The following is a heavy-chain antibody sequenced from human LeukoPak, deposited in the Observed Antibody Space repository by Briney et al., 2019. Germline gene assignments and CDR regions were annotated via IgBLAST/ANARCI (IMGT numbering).Heavy chain of an antibody. Sequence: KVSCKASGGTFNSYTISWVRQAPGQGLEWMGRIIPILGIANYAQKFQGRVTITADKSTSTAYMELSSLRSEDTAVYYCASNHAGYCSSTSCYGSRYYYYYMDVWGKGTTVTVSS. D-gene: IGHD2-2*01. CDR2: IIPILGIA. V-gene: IGHV1-69*02. J-gene: IGHJ6*03. CDR1: GGTFNSYT. CDR3: ASNHAGYCSSTSCYGSRYYYYYMDV.